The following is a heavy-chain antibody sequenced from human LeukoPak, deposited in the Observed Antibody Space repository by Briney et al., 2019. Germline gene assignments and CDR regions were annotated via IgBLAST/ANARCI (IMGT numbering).Heavy chain of an antibody. D-gene: IGHD3-10*01. V-gene: IGHV3-21*01. CDR1: GYILCSFS. Sequence: GGSLTLSCAPSGYILCSFSANGVRQAPQRGREWVASISRSSTHIYYVESVKGRFTISRDNAKNSPYLKMSSLRAEETAVYYRGRDQNYYDPGRGFDTWGERTLVSVSS. CDR3: GRDQNYYDPGRGFDT. CDR2: ISRSSTHI. J-gene: IGHJ5*02.